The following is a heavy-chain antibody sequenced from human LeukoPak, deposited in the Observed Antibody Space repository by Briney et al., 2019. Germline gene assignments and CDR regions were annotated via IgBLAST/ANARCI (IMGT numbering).Heavy chain of an antibody. J-gene: IGHJ4*02. CDR3: ARGCEVDTMIVVGPRPAYYFDY. Sequence: SETLSLTCAVYGGSFSGYYWSWIRQPPGKGLEWIGEINDSGSTNYNPALKSRVTISVDTSKNQFSLKLSSVTAADTAVYYSARGCEVDTMIVVGPRPAYYFDYWGQGTLVTVSS. CDR2: INDSGST. V-gene: IGHV4-34*01. D-gene: IGHD3-22*01. CDR1: GGSFSGYY.